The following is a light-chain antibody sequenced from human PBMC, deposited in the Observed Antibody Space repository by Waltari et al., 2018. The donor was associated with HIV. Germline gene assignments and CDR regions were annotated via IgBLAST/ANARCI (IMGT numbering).Light chain of an antibody. J-gene: IGLJ1*01. CDR2: EVT. CDR3: CSCPRSGIRYV. CDR1: SSHVGSDDL. Sequence: QSALPQPASVSGSPGQSITISCTGTSSHVGSDDLVSWYQQHPGEAPKLIIYEVTKRPSGVSNRFSGSKFGNTASLTISGLQAEDEADYYCCSCPRSGIRYVFGTGTKVTVL. V-gene: IGLV2-23*02.